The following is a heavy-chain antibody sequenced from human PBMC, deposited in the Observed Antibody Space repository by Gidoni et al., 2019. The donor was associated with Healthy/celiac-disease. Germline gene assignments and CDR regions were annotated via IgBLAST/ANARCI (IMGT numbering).Heavy chain of an antibody. CDR3: ARPFYDSSGYYYDDYYYGMDV. V-gene: IGHV1-69*01. CDR1: GGTFSRYA. CDR2: IIPIFGTA. Sequence: QVQLVQPGAEVKKPGSSVKVSCKASGGTFSRYATSWVRQAPGQGLEWMGGIIPIFGTANYAQKFQGRVTITADESTSTAYMELSSLRSEDTAVYYCARPFYDSSGYYYDDYYYGMDVWGQGTTVTVSS. J-gene: IGHJ6*02. D-gene: IGHD3-22*01.